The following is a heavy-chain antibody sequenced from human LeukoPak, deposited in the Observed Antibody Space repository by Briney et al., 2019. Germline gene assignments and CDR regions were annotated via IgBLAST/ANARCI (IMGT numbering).Heavy chain of an antibody. CDR3: ARDLGDSSGRYFDY. CDR1: GFTVSSNY. D-gene: IGHD6-19*01. CDR2: IYSGGNT. J-gene: IGHJ4*02. V-gene: IGHV3-66*01. Sequence: GGSLRLSCAASGFTVSSNYMTWVRQAPGKGLEWVSVIYSGGNTYYADSVKGRFTISRDNAKNSLYLQMNSLRAEDTAVYYCARDLGDSSGRYFDYWGQGTLVTVSS.